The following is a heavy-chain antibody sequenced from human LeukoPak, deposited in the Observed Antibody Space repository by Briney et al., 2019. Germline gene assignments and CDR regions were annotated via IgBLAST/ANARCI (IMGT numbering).Heavy chain of an antibody. V-gene: IGHV3-66*01. CDR2: IYSGGGT. Sequence: PGGSLRLSCAASGFTVSRNYMTCVRQAPGKGLEWVSVIYSGGGTYYADSVRGRFTISRDNSKNTVYLQMNSLRAEDTAVYHCARASFWFDDSGYYFEYWGQGSLVTVSS. CDR3: ARASFWFDDSGYYFEY. D-gene: IGHD3-22*01. J-gene: IGHJ4*02. CDR1: GFTVSRNY.